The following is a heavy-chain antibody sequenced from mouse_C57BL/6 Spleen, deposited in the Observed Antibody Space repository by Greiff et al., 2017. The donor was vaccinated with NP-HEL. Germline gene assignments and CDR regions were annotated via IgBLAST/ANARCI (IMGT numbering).Heavy chain of an antibody. J-gene: IGHJ2*01. Sequence: QVQLQQPGAELVKPGASVKLSCKASGYTFTSYWMHWVKQRPGQGLEWIGMIHPNSGSTNYNEKFKSKATLTVDTSSSTAYMQLSSLTSEDSAVYYCARSSLLLRGYYFDYWGQGTTLTVSS. CDR3: ARSSLLLRGYYFDY. D-gene: IGHD1-1*01. CDR2: IHPNSGST. V-gene: IGHV1-64*01. CDR1: GYTFTSYW.